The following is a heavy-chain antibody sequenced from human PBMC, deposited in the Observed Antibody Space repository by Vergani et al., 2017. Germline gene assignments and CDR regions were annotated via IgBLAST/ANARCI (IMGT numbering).Heavy chain of an antibody. V-gene: IGHV1-58*02. CDR1: GLTFTSSA. Sequence: QMQLVQSGPEVKKPGTSVKVSCKASGLTFTSSAMQWVRQARGQRLEWIGWIVVGSGNTNYAQKLQGRVTMTTDTSTSTAYMELRSLRSDDTAVYYCARVMVRGVIEDYWGQGTLVTVSS. CDR2: IVVGSGNT. D-gene: IGHD3-10*01. CDR3: ARVMVRGVIEDY. J-gene: IGHJ4*02.